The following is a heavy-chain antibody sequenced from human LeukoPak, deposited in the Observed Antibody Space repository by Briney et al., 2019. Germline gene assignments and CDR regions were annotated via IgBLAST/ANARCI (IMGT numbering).Heavy chain of an antibody. CDR1: GFTFSTYT. D-gene: IGHD5-12*01. CDR2: ISSGSTTI. V-gene: IGHV3-48*02. CDR3: ARDGWLQIPFDY. Sequence: GGSLRLSCAASGFTFSTYTMNWVRQAPGKGLEWVSHISSGSTTIYYADSVKGRFTISRDNAKSSLYLQMNSLRDEDTAVYYCARDGWLQIPFDYWGQGILVTVSS. J-gene: IGHJ4*02.